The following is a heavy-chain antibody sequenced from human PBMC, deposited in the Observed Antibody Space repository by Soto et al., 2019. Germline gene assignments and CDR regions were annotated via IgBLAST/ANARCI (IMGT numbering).Heavy chain of an antibody. CDR1: GFTFNSYW. V-gene: IGHV3-7*03. J-gene: IGHJ4*02. D-gene: IGHD1-1*01. Sequence: GGSLSLSCVGSGFTFNSYWMAWVRQAPGKGLEWVANIKQDGGERYYVDSVNGRFTISRDNAKNSVYLQMNSLGAEDTAVYFCARDATYKLDYWGRGTLVTVSS. CDR3: ARDATYKLDY. CDR2: IKQDGGER.